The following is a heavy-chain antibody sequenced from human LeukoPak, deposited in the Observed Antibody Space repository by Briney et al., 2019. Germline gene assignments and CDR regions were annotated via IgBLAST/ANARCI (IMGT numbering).Heavy chain of an antibody. J-gene: IGHJ4*02. CDR2: ISGSGGST. CDR1: GFTFSSYA. CDR3: AKLPERWLQFYYFDY. V-gene: IGHV3-23*01. Sequence: PGGSLRLSGAASGFTFSSYAMSWVRQAPGKGLEWVSAISGSGGSTYYADSVKGRFTISRDNSKNTLYLQMNSLRAEDTAVYYCAKLPERWLQFYYFDYWGQGTLVTVSS. D-gene: IGHD5-24*01.